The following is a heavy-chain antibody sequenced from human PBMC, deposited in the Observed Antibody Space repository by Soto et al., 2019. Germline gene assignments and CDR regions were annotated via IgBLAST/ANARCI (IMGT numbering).Heavy chain of an antibody. CDR2: ISGSGGST. V-gene: IGHV3-23*01. CDR3: AKDPLSPLAHYSSSWYGAFDI. CDR1: GFTFSSYA. D-gene: IGHD6-13*01. J-gene: IGHJ3*02. Sequence: GGSLRLSCAASGFTFSSYAMSWVRQAPGKGLEWVSAISGSGGSTYYADSVKGRFTISRDNSKNTLYLQMNSLRAEDTAVYYCAKDPLSPLAHYSSSWYGAFDIWGQGTMVTVSS.